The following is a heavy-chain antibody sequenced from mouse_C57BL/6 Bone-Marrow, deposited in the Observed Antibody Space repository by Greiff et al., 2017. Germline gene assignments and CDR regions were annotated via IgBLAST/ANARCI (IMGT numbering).Heavy chain of an antibody. CDR3: ARSGYYGSSYEGWYFDV. CDR1: GYTFTSYW. D-gene: IGHD1-1*01. J-gene: IGHJ1*03. Sequence: QVQLQQPGAELVKPGASVKLSCKASGYTFTSYWMHWVKQRPGRGLEWIGRIDPNSGGTKYNEKFKSKATLTVDTPSSTAYMQLSSLTSEDSAVYYCARSGYYGSSYEGWYFDVWGTGTTVTVSS. CDR2: IDPNSGGT. V-gene: IGHV1-72*01.